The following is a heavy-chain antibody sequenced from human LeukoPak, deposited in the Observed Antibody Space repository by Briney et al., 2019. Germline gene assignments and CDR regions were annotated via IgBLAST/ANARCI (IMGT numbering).Heavy chain of an antibody. V-gene: IGHV4-59*01. J-gene: IGHJ4*02. CDR3: ASRGASGNFDY. Sequence: KSSETLSLTCAVYGGSFSGYYWSWIRQPPGKGLEWIGYIYYSGSTNYNPSLKSRVTISVDTSKNQFSLKLSSVTAADTAVYYCASRGASGNFDYWGQGTLVTVSS. CDR2: IYYSGST. CDR1: GGSFSGYY. D-gene: IGHD6-25*01.